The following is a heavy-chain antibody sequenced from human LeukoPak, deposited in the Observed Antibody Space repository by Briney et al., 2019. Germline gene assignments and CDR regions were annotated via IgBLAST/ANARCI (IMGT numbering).Heavy chain of an antibody. CDR2: ISSSSDYI. Sequence: GGSLRLSCAASGFTLNSYSMDWVRQAPGKGREWVSSISSSSDYIYYADSVKGRFTISRDNAKNSLFLKMNSLRAEDTAVYYCARVLRYCSGGNCYSGGLGYMDVWGKGTTVTISS. CDR3: ARVLRYCSGGNCYSGGLGYMDV. CDR1: GFTLNSYS. V-gene: IGHV3-21*04. J-gene: IGHJ6*03. D-gene: IGHD2-15*01.